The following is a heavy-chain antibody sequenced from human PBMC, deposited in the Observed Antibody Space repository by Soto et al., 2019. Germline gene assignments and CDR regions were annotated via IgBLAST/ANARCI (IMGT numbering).Heavy chain of an antibody. CDR3: ARDLNSYGFRVFDY. CDR2: IWYDGSNK. D-gene: IGHD5-18*01. Sequence: GGSLRLSCAASGFTFSSYGMHWVRQAPGKGLEWVAVIWYDGSNKYYADSVKGRFTISRDNSKNTLYLQMNSLRAEDTAVYYCARDLNSYGFRVFDYWGQGTLVTVSS. J-gene: IGHJ4*02. CDR1: GFTFSSYG. V-gene: IGHV3-33*01.